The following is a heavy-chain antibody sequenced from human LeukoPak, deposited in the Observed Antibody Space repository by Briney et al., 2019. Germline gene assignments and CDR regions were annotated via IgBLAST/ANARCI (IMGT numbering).Heavy chain of an antibody. J-gene: IGHJ5*02. CDR1: GDSISPDY. Sequence: SETLSLTCIVSGDSISPDYWSWLRQSPGKGLEWIGYINYNGNTEYNPSLKSRVTISVDRSKNHVSLKMKSVTAADTAMYYCARLDCISDRCYNHWGRGTLVTVSS. CDR2: INYNGNT. V-gene: IGHV4-59*08. D-gene: IGHD4/OR15-4a*01. CDR3: ARLDCISDRCYNH.